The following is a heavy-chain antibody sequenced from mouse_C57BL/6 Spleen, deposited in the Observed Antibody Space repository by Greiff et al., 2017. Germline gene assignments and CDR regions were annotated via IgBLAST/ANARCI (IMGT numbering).Heavy chain of an antibody. J-gene: IGHJ2*01. CDR1: GYTFTSYW. Sequence: KQPGAELVMPGASVKLSCKASGYTFTSYWMHWVKQRPGQGLEWIGRIDPSDSYTNYNQKFKGKSTLTVDKSSSTAYMQLSSLTSEDSAGEYGAREDDYYSSTIKSDYWGQGTTVTVSS. CDR2: IDPSDSYT. D-gene: IGHD1-1*01. V-gene: IGHV1-69*01. CDR3: AREDDYYSSTIKSDY.